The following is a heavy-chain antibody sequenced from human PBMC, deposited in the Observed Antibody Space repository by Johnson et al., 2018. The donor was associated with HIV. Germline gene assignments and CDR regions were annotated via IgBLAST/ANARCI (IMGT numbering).Heavy chain of an antibody. Sequence: VQLVESGGGVVQPGRSLRLSCPASGFTVSSNYMSWVRQAPGKGLEWVSVIYIVGSTYYADSVKGRFTISRDNAKNTLYLEMNSLRAEDTAVYYRARDSTPWGGEHVGYAFDLWGRGTLVTISS. D-gene: IGHD4-17*01. CDR3: ARDSTPWGGEHVGYAFDL. CDR2: IYIVGST. V-gene: IGHV3-53*01. J-gene: IGHJ3*01. CDR1: GFTVSSNY.